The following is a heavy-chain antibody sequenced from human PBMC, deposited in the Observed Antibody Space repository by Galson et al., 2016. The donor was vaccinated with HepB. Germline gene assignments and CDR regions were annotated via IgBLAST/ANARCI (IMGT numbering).Heavy chain of an antibody. CDR1: GFTFNNYT. CDR2: ISSGGSII. J-gene: IGHJ2*01. Sequence: SLRLSCEASGFTFNNYTINWVRQAPGKGLEWMSYISSGGSIIYYADSVRGRFTISRDNAKNAEYLQMTSRGDEDTAVYYCARNPDSSTWYMSWDLDLWGRGTLVTVSS. D-gene: IGHD6-13*01. CDR3: ARNPDSSTWYMSWDLDL. V-gene: IGHV3-48*02.